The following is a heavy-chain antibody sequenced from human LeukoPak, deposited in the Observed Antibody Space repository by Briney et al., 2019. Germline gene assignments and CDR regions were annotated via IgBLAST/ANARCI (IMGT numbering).Heavy chain of an antibody. CDR1: GYTFTNYY. CDR2: INPSGGST. CDR3: ARDHPHSSGWYPVDY. J-gene: IGHJ4*02. D-gene: IGHD6-19*01. V-gene: IGHV1-46*01. Sequence: ASVTVSFKASGYTFTNYYMHWVRQAPGQGVEWMGVINPSGGSTSYAQKFQGRVTMTRDTSTSTVYMELSSLRSEDTAVYYCARDHPHSSGWYPVDYWGQGTLVTVSS.